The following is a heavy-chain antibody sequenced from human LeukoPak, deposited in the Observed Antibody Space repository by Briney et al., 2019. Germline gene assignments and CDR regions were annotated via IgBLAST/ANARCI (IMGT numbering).Heavy chain of an antibody. Sequence: GGSLRLSCAASGFTFSSYEMNWVRQAPGKGLEWVSYISGSGSTMYYADSVKGRFTISRDNAKNSLYLQMNSLRAEDTAVYYCARGGAVAGLYWGQGTLVTVSS. CDR1: GFTFSSYE. CDR3: ARGGAVAGLY. V-gene: IGHV3-48*03. J-gene: IGHJ4*02. CDR2: ISGSGSTM. D-gene: IGHD6-19*01.